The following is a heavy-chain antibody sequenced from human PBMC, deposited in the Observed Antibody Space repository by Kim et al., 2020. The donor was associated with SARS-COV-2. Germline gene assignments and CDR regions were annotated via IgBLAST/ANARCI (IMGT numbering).Heavy chain of an antibody. V-gene: IGHV4-59*01. CDR2: IYYSGST. CDR1: GGSISSYY. Sequence: ETLSLTCTVTGGSISSYYWSWIRQPPGKGLDWIGYIYYSGSTNYNPSLNSRVTISVDTSKNQFSLKLSSVTAADTAVYYCARASQFTNYYGSGSYSWFDPWGPGTLVTVSS. J-gene: IGHJ5*02. CDR3: ARASQFTNYYGSGSYSWFDP. D-gene: IGHD3-10*01.